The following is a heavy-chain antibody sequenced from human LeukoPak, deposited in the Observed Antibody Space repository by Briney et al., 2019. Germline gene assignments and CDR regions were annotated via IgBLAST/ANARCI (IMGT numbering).Heavy chain of an antibody. Sequence: GGSLRLSCAAAGFTFSSYEMNCVRQAPGEGLEWVSYISSSGSTIYYADSVKGRFHISRDNAKNSLYLQMNSLRAEDTAVYYCARRTLWSRCMDVWGQGTTVTVSS. CDR1: GFTFSSYE. J-gene: IGHJ6*02. CDR3: ARRTLWSRCMDV. D-gene: IGHD3-10*01. V-gene: IGHV3-48*03. CDR2: ISSSGSTI.